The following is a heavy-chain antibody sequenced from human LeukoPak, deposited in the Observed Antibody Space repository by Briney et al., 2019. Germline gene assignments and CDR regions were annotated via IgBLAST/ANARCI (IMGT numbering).Heavy chain of an antibody. CDR3: ATSDTVSTYNWFDP. CDR2: IRYSGST. J-gene: IGHJ5*02. Sequence: SETLSLTCNVSGGSISSNTYFWGWIRRPPGKGLEWIGSIRYSGSTYYNPSLKSRVTISVDTSKNQFSLNLSSLTAADTAVYYCATSDTVSTYNWFDPWGQGTLVTVS. V-gene: IGHV4-39*01. D-gene: IGHD5/OR15-5a*01. CDR1: GGSISSNTYF.